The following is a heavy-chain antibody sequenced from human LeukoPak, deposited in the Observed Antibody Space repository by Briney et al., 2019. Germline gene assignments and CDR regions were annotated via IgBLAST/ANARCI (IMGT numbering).Heavy chain of an antibody. V-gene: IGHV3-48*03. D-gene: IGHD3-9*01. CDR3: ARETRDYDILTGYSRPDYFDY. J-gene: IGHJ4*02. Sequence: GGSLRLSCAASGFTFSSYEMNWVRQAPGKGLEWVSYISSSGSTIYYADSVKGRFTISRDNAKNSLYLQMNSLRAEDTAVYYCARETRDYDILTGYSRPDYFDYWGQGTLVTVSS. CDR1: GFTFSSYE. CDR2: ISSSGSTI.